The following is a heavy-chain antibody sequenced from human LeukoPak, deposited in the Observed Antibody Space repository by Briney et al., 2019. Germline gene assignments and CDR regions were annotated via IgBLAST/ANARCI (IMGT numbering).Heavy chain of an antibody. CDR2: IYHSGST. V-gene: IGHV4-4*02. D-gene: IGHD3-22*01. CDR3: ASTYYYDSSGYYPSPYFDY. CDR1: GGSISSSNW. J-gene: IGHJ4*02. Sequence: SGTLSLTCAVSGGSISSSNWWSWVRQPPGKGLEWIGEIYHSGSTNYNPSLKSRVTISVDRSKNQFSLKLSSVTAADTAVYYCASTYYYDSSGYYPSPYFDYWGQGTLVTVSS.